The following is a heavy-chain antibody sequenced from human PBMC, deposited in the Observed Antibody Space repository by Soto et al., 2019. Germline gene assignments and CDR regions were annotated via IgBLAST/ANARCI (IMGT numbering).Heavy chain of an antibody. Sequence: EVQLLESGGGLVQPGGSLRLSCAASGFTFSSSAMSWVRQAPGMGLEWVSGVGGSGGTTYSADSVKGRFTISRDNSKHTLYLQMNSLRAEDTAVYYCAKNCGGDCYTNFDFWGQGTLVTVSS. J-gene: IGHJ4*02. V-gene: IGHV3-23*01. D-gene: IGHD2-21*02. CDR3: AKNCGGDCYTNFDF. CDR1: GFTFSSSA. CDR2: VGGSGGTT.